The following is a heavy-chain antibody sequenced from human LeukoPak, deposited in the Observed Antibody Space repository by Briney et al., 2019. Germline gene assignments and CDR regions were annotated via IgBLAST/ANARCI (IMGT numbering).Heavy chain of an antibody. Sequence: PGGSLRLSCAASGFTFDDYAMHWVRQAPGKGLEWVSGISWNSGSIGYADSVKGRFTISRDNAKNSLYLQMNSLRAEDTALYYCAKGRRGGFSNYYFDYWGQGTLVTVSS. CDR2: ISWNSGSI. CDR3: AKGRRGGFSNYYFDY. J-gene: IGHJ4*02. V-gene: IGHV3-9*01. D-gene: IGHD4-23*01. CDR1: GFTFDDYA.